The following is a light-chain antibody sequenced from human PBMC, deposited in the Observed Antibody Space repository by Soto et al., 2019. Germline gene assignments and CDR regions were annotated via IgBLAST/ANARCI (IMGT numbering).Light chain of an antibody. Sequence: EIVLTQSPGTLSLSPGERATLSCRASQSVSSSYLAWYQQKPGQAPRLLIYGASSRATGIPDRFSGSGSGTDFTLIISRLEPEDFAVYYCQQYGSSPQTFGQGTKVEIE. CDR1: QSVSSSY. CDR3: QQYGSSPQT. V-gene: IGKV3-20*01. CDR2: GAS. J-gene: IGKJ1*01.